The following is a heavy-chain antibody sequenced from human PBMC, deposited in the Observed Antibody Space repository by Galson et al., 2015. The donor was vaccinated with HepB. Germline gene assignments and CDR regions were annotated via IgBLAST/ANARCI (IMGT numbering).Heavy chain of an antibody. CDR3: ARVSDCLLRSWIDH. V-gene: IGHV1-8*02. D-gene: IGHD2-21*02. Sequence: SVKVSCKASGYTFTSYDINWVRQATGQGLEWMGWMNPNSGNTGYAQKFQGRVTMTMNSSISTAYMELSSLRSEDTDVYYCARVSDCLLRSWIDHWGQGTLVTVSS. CDR1: GYTFTSYD. J-gene: IGHJ5*02. CDR2: MNPNSGNT.